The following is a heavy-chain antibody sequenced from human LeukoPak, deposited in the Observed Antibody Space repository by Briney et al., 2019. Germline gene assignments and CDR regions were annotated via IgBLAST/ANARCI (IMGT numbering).Heavy chain of an antibody. CDR3: AREFNTVGNFDY. D-gene: IGHD3-10*01. CDR2: IYFTGNYI. J-gene: IGHJ4*02. Sequence: SGGSQRLSCVTSGFTFSRYSMRWVRQAPGKGLEWVSSIYFTGNYISYADSVKGRFTISRDNAKNSLYLQMNSLRAEDTAVYYCAREFNTVGNFDYWGQGTLVTVSS. CDR1: GFTFSRYS. V-gene: IGHV3-21*01.